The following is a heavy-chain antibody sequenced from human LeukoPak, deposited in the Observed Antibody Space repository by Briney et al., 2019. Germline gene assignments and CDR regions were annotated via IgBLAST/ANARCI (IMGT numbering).Heavy chain of an antibody. D-gene: IGHD3-9*01. V-gene: IGHV4-39*01. Sequence: SETLSLTCTVSGGSVSSNRYYWGWIRQPPGKGLEWIGSIYYSGSTYYNPSLKSRVTISVDTSKNQFSLKLSSVTAADTAVYYCARRSDSLGFDPWGQGTLVSVSS. CDR2: IYYSGST. CDR3: ARRSDSLGFDP. J-gene: IGHJ5*02. CDR1: GGSVSSNRYY.